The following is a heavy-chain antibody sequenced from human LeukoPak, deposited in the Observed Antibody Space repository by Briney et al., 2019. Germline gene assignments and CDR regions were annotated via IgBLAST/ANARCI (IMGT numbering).Heavy chain of an antibody. D-gene: IGHD1-26*01. CDR1: GFIFSSYW. CDR2: IWYDGSNK. V-gene: IGHV3-33*08. Sequence: GGSLRLSCAASGFIFSSYWMSWVRQAPGKGLEWVAVIWYDGSNKYYADSVKGRFTISRDNSKNTLYLQMNSLRAEDTAVYYCARDLPLVGATSAPFDYWGQGTLVTVSS. J-gene: IGHJ4*02. CDR3: ARDLPLVGATSAPFDY.